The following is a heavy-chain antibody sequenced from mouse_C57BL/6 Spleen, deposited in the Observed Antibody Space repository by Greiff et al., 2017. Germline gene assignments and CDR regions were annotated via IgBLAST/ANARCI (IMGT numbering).Heavy chain of an antibody. V-gene: IGHV1-26*01. CDR3: ARVEVAY. CDR2: INPNNGGT. Sequence: EVQLQQSGPELVKPGASVKISCKASGYTFTDYYMNWVKQSHGKSLEWIGDINPNNGGTSYNQKFKGKATLTVDKSYSTAYMELRSLTSEDSAVYYCARVEVAYWGQGTLVTVSA. J-gene: IGHJ3*01. CDR1: GYTFTDYY.